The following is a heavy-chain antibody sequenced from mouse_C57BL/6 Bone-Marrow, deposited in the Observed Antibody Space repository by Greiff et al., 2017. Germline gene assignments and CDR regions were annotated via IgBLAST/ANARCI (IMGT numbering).Heavy chain of an antibody. Sequence: VKLMESGAELARPGASVKLSCKASGYTFTSYGISWVKQRTGQGLEWIGEIYPRSGNTYYNEKFKGKATLTADKSSSTAYMELRSLTSEDSAVYFCARSPFYYYGSSYWFAYWGQGTLVTVSA. J-gene: IGHJ3*01. CDR1: GYTFTSYG. D-gene: IGHD1-1*01. CDR2: IYPRSGNT. CDR3: ARSPFYYYGSSYWFAY. V-gene: IGHV1-81*01.